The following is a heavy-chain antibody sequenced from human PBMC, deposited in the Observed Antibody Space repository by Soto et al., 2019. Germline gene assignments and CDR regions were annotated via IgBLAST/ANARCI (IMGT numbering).Heavy chain of an antibody. CDR1: GFSPSTSGVG. CDR3: AHRPSYCSGGSCYSGFDY. V-gene: IGHV2-5*02. D-gene: IGHD2-15*01. J-gene: IGHJ4*02. CDR2: IYWDDDK. Sequence: GSGATLGNPAQTVTLTCTFSGFSPSTSGVGVGWIRQPPGKALEWLALIYWDDDKRYSPSLKSRLTITKDTSKNQVVLTMTNMDPVDTATYYCAHRPSYCSGGSCYSGFDYWGQGTLVTVSS.